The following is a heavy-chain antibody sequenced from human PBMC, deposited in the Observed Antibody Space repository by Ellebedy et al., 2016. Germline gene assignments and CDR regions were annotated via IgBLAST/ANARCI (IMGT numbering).Heavy chain of an antibody. J-gene: IGHJ4*02. CDR1: GGSVINYGAY. CDR3: ASLFLPGNYFDY. D-gene: IGHD2-21*01. Sequence: SETLSLTXSVSGGSVINYGAYWNWIRQPAGKGLEWIGRIYTNGMTNYNSSLESRVTMSIDTSKNQFSLKLSSVTAADTAVHYCASLFLPGNYFDYWGQGTLVTVSS. V-gene: IGHV4-4*07. CDR2: IYTNGMT.